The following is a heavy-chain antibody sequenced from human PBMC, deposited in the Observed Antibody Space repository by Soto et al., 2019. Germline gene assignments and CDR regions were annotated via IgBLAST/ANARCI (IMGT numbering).Heavy chain of an antibody. V-gene: IGHV3-49*04. Sequence: GGPLRLSCTGSGFNFGNYALSWVRQAPGKGPEWVGFIRSEAYGGTTDYAASVKGRFIISRDDSKSIAYLEINSLQTDDTAVYYCTRYYYESSGYYVYWGQGTLVTVSS. D-gene: IGHD3-22*01. CDR1: GFNFGNYA. CDR2: IRSEAYGGTT. CDR3: TRYYYESSGYYVY. J-gene: IGHJ4*02.